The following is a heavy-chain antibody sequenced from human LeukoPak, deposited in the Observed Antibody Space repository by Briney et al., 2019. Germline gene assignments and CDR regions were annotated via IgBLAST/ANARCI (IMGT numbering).Heavy chain of an antibody. D-gene: IGHD5-18*01. V-gene: IGHV3-7*03. J-gene: IGHJ4*02. CDR3: AKETGDSYGKYYFDY. CDR1: GFTLSYYW. CDR2: INQDGSEK. Sequence: GGSLRLSCEASGFTLSYYWMSWVRQAPGKGLEWVANINQDGSEKYFVDSVKGRFTISRDNAQNSVFLQMDSLRAEDTAVYYCAKETGDSYGKYYFDYWGQGTLVTVSS.